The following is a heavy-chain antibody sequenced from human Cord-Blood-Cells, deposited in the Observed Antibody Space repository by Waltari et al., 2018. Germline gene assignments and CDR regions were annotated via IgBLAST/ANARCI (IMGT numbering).Heavy chain of an antibody. J-gene: IGHJ5*02. D-gene: IGHD2-15*01. CDR3: ARAVGYCSGGSCYNWFDP. CDR2: TNAGNGNT. CDR1: GYTFTSYA. V-gene: IGHV1-3*01. Sequence: QVQLVQSGAAVKKPGASVQVHCKASGYTFTSYARHRVRPAPGQRLEWMGWTNAGNGNTKYSQKFQGRVTITRDTSASTAYMELSSLRSEDTAVYYCARAVGYCSGGSCYNWFDPWGQGTLVTVSS.